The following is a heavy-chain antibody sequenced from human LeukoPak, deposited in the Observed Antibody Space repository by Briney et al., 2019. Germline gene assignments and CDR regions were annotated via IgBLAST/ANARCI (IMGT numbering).Heavy chain of an antibody. CDR1: GFTFSSYG. CDR3: AKWGPHCVGDYCPALDS. J-gene: IGHJ4*02. CDR2: INQDGSKK. D-gene: IGHD2-21*02. Sequence: GGSLRLSCAASGFTFSSYGMHWVRQAPGKGLEWVANINQDGSKKPYADSMKRRFTISRDNAKESLYLQLNSLRADDTAVYYCAKWGPHCVGDYCPALDSWGQGTLVTVSS. V-gene: IGHV3-7*01.